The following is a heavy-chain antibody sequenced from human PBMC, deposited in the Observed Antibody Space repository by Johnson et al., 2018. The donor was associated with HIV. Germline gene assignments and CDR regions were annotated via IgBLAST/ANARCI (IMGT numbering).Heavy chain of an antibody. CDR3: ARGLGATLPDAFDI. V-gene: IGHV3-11*04. Sequence: QVQLVESGGGLVKPGGSLRLSCAASGFTFSDYYINWIRQAPGKGLEWVSYISSTGSSIKYVDSVKGRFTISRDNPKNSLYLQMNSLRAEDTALYYWARGLGATLPDAFDIWGQGTMVTVSS. CDR2: ISSTGSSI. J-gene: IGHJ3*02. CDR1: GFTFSDYY. D-gene: IGHD1-26*01.